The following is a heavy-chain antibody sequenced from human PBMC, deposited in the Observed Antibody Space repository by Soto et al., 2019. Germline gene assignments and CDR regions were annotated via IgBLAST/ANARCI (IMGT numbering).Heavy chain of an antibody. CDR1: GGTFSSYT. J-gene: IGHJ4*02. CDR3: GGTIVVVPAASEQIDY. V-gene: IGHV1-69*02. D-gene: IGHD2-2*01. CDR2: IIPILGIA. Sequence: QVQLVQSGAEVKKPGSSVKVSCKASGGTFSSYTISWVRQAPGQGLEWMGRIIPILGIANYAQKFQGRVTITADKSTSTAYMELSSLRSEDTVVYYCGGTIVVVPAASEQIDYWGQGTLVTVSS.